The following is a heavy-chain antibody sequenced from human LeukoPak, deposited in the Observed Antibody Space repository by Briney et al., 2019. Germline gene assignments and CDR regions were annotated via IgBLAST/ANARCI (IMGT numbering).Heavy chain of an antibody. CDR3: ARGLYCSGGSCYSDY. Sequence: GASVKGSCKASGYTFTSYVINWVRQATGQGLEWMGWMNPNSGNTGYAQKFQGRVTMTSNTSISTAYMELSSLRSEDTAVYYCARGLYCSGGSCYSDYWGQGTLVTVSS. CDR2: MNPNSGNT. D-gene: IGHD2-15*01. CDR1: GYTFTSYV. V-gene: IGHV1-8*01. J-gene: IGHJ4*02.